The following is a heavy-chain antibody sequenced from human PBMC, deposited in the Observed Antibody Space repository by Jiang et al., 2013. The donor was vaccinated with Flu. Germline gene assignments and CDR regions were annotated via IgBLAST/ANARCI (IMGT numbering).Heavy chain of an antibody. V-gene: IGHV6-1*01. CDR3: ARASGYDSSGYYHFDY. CDR2: TYYRSKWYN. Sequence: SVSSNSAAWNWIRQSPSRGLEWLGERTYYRSKWYNDYAVSVKSRITINPDTSKNQFSLQLNSVTPEDTAVYYCARASGYDSSGYYHFDYWGQGTLVTVSS. D-gene: IGHD3-22*01. CDR1: SVSSNSAA. J-gene: IGHJ4*02.